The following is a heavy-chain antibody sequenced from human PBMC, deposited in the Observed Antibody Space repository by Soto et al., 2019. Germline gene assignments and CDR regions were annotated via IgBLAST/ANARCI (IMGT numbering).Heavy chain of an antibody. CDR2: ISGSGDNT. Sequence: EVQLLESGGRLVQPGGSLRLSCAASGFIFSTDALNWVRQAPGKGLEWVSGISGSGDNTYYADSVKGRFTISRDNSKNTLYLQMNYVRVVDTAVYYCAKSPRRGYEPPWDYWGQGTLVTVSS. CDR3: AKSPRRGYEPPWDY. CDR1: GFIFSTDA. D-gene: IGHD2-2*01. J-gene: IGHJ4*02. V-gene: IGHV3-23*01.